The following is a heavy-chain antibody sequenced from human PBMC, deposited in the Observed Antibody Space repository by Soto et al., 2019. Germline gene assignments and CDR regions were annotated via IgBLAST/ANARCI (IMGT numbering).Heavy chain of an antibody. CDR1: GFTFSSYS. Sequence: EVQLVESGGGLVQPGGSLRLSCAASGFTFSSYSMNWVRQAPGKGLEWVSYISTSSSTLYYADSVKGRFTISRDNAKNSLYLQMNSLRDEDTAVYYCARDGCSGGSCAMFDYWGQGTLVTVSS. CDR2: ISTSSSTL. J-gene: IGHJ4*02. V-gene: IGHV3-48*02. D-gene: IGHD2-15*01. CDR3: ARDGCSGGSCAMFDY.